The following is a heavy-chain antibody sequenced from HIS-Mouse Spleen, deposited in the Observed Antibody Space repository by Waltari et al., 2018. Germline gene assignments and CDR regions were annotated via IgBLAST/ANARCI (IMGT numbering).Heavy chain of an antibody. CDR3: AREIPYSSSWYDWYFDL. CDR1: GGSISLSSYY. CDR2: IYYSGST. J-gene: IGHJ2*01. D-gene: IGHD6-13*01. Sequence: QLQLQESGPGLVKPSETLSLTGTVSGGSISLSSYYWGWIRQPPGKGLEWIGSIYYSGSTYYNPSLKSRVTISVDTSKNQFSLKLSSVTAADTAVYYCAREIPYSSSWYDWYFDLWGRGTLVTVSS. V-gene: IGHV4-39*07.